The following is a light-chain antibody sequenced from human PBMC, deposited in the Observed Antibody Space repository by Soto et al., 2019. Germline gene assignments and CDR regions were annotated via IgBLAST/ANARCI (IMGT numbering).Light chain of an antibody. CDR1: SRDVGTYTL. J-gene: IGLJ2*01. Sequence: QSALTQPASVSGSPGQSITISCTGTSRDVGTYTLVSWYQHYPGKAPKLIIYEGSKRPLGVSNRFSASKTGRTASLTISGLQPEDEADYYCCSYAGSSSVVFGGGTKVTVL. V-gene: IGLV2-23*01. CDR3: CSYAGSSSVV. CDR2: EGS.